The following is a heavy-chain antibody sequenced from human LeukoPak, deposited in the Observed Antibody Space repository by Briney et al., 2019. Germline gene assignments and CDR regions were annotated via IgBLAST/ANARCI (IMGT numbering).Heavy chain of an antibody. D-gene: IGHD2-2*02. V-gene: IGHV3-23*01. CDR3: AKDHILCTSTSCYIDYFDS. CDR1: GSTFTNYA. Sequence: GESLRLSCEPSGSTFTNYAMSWARQAPGKGLEWLSAFTGRPGRRFCADSVRGRFTISRDTSKNSLFLEMSSLKLENTAIYFCAKDHILCTSTSCYIDYFDSWGQGTLVAASS. CDR2: FTGRPGRR. J-gene: IGHJ4*02.